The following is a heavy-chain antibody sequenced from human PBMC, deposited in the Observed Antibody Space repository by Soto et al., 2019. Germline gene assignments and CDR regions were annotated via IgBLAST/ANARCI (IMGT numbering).Heavy chain of an antibody. CDR2: INAYNGNT. Sequence: QVQLVQSGAEVKKPGASVKVSCKASGYTFTSYGISWVRQAPGQGLEWMGWINAYNGNTNYAQKLQGRVTMSSDTSTSTAYMSLRSLRCDDTAVYYCACDPVSGTYFDSWGQGALVSVS. J-gene: IGHJ4*02. D-gene: IGHD6-19*01. V-gene: IGHV1-18*01. CDR1: GYTFTSYG. CDR3: ACDPVSGTYFDS.